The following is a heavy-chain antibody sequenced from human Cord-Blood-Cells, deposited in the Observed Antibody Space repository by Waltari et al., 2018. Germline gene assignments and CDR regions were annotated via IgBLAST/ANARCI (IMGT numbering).Heavy chain of an antibody. Sequence: QVQLVQSGAEVKKPGASVKVSCKASGYTFTSYDINWVRQATGQGLEWMGWMNPSSGNTGYEQKFKGRVTRTMNTSISTAYMERSSLRSEDPAVYYCARGAGAVAGADYWGQGTLVTVSS. CDR2: MNPSSGNT. D-gene: IGHD6-19*01. CDR3: ARGAGAVAGADY. CDR1: GYTFTSYD. V-gene: IGHV1-8*01. J-gene: IGHJ4*02.